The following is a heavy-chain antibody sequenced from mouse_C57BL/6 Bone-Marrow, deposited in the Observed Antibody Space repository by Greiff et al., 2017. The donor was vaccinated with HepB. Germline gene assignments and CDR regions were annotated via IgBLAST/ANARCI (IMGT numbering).Heavy chain of an antibody. Sequence: EVQLVESGGGLVQPGGSLSLSCAASGFTFTDYYMSWVRQPPGKALEWLGFISNKANGYTTEYSASVKGRFTISRDNSQSILYLQMNALRAEDSATYYCARYYYYYMDYWGQGTSVTVSS. J-gene: IGHJ4*01. D-gene: IGHD1-1*01. V-gene: IGHV7-3*01. CDR1: GFTFTDYY. CDR2: ISNKANGYTT. CDR3: ARYYYYYMDY.